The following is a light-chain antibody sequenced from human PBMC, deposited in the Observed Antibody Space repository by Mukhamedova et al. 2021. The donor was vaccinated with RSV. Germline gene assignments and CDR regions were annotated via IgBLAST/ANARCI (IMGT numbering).Light chain of an antibody. Sequence: WYQRRVHGKAPKRLIYAVSTLQSGVPSRFSGSRSGTEFTLTISSLQHEDFATYYCLQNNVYPWTFGQGTKVEI. CDR3: LQNNVYPWT. J-gene: IGKJ1*01. CDR2: AVS. V-gene: IGKV1-17*01.